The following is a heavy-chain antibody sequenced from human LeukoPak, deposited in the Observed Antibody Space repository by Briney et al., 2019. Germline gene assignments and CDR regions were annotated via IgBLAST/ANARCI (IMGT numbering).Heavy chain of an antibody. CDR2: IGGDGNYI. D-gene: IGHD6-13*01. CDR3: APPPHIAATGTS. J-gene: IGHJ5*02. CDR1: GFTFSNNW. V-gene: IGHV3-74*01. Sequence: GGSLRLSCAASGFTFSNNWMQWVRQAPGMGLVWVSRIGGDGNYISYADSVEGRFTISRDNAKNTLYLQMSGLRAEDTAVYYCAPPPHIAATGTSLGQGTLVTVSS.